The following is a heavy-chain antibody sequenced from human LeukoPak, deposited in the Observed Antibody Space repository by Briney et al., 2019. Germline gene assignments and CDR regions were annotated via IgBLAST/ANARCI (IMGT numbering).Heavy chain of an antibody. D-gene: IGHD2-2*01. V-gene: IGHV1-18*01. CDR3: ARDRGDIVVVPAAMRDYYYGMDV. CDR1: GYTFTRYG. CDR2: ISAYNGNT. J-gene: IGHJ6*02. Sequence: SVKVSCKASGYTFTRYGISWVRQAPGQGLEWMGWISAYNGNTKYAQKLQGRVTMTTDTSTSTAYMELRSLRSDDTAVYYWARDRGDIVVVPAAMRDYYYGMDVWGQGTTVTVSS.